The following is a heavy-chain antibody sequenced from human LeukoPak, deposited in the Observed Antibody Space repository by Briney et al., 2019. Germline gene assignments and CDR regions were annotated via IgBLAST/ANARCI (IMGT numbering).Heavy chain of an antibody. CDR3: ARVPHAMVRGVIITEFYFDY. CDR1: GFTVSSKY. D-gene: IGHD3-10*01. J-gene: IGHJ4*02. Sequence: GGSLRLSCAASGFTVSSKYMSWVRQAPGKGLEWVSVVYSGGSTNYADSVKGRFTISRDNAKNSLYLQMNSLRAEDTAVYYCARVPHAMVRGVIITEFYFDYWGQGTLVTVSS. V-gene: IGHV3-53*01. CDR2: VYSGGST.